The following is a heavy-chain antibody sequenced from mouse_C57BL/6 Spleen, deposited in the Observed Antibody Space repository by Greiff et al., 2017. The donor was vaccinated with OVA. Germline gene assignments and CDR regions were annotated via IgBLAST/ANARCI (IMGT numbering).Heavy chain of an antibody. Sequence: EVQLMESGGDLVKPGGSLKLSCAASGFTFSSYGMSWVRQTPDKRLEWVATISSGGSYTYYPDSVKGRFTISRDNAKNTLYLQMSSLKSEDTAMYYCARQYYGSSPYYFDYWGQGTTLTVSS. CDR2: ISSGGSYT. CDR1: GFTFSSYG. D-gene: IGHD1-1*01. J-gene: IGHJ2*01. V-gene: IGHV5-6*01. CDR3: ARQYYGSSPYYFDY.